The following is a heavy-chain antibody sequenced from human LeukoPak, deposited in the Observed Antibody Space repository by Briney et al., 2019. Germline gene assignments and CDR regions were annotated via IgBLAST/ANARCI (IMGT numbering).Heavy chain of an antibody. CDR3: ARALSYGSGPFDH. D-gene: IGHD3-10*01. CDR1: GGSISSSIYH. J-gene: IGHJ4*02. Sequence: NPSETLSLTCTVSGGSISSSIYHWGWIRQPPGKGLDWVGSINNSGSTHYNPSLKSRVTISVDTSKNQFSLKLNSVTAADTAVYYCARALSYGSGPFDHWGQGTLVTVSS. V-gene: IGHV4-39*01. CDR2: INNSGST.